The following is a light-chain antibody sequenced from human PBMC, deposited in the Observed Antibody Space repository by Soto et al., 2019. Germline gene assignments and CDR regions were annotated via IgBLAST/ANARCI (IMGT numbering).Light chain of an antibody. V-gene: IGLV2-14*01. CDR1: SSYVGGYNS. CDR2: DVT. J-gene: IGLJ1*01. Sequence: QSALTQPASVSESPGQSITNSCTGTSSYVGGYNSVSWYQQHPGKAPKFMINDVTNRPSGVSNRFSGSKSGNTASLTVSGIQAEDEADYYCCSYTTSNTRQIVFGTGTKVTVL. CDR3: CSYTTSNTRQIV.